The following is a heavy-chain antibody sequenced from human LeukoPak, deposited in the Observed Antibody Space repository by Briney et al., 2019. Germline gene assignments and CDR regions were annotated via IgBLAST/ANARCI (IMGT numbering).Heavy chain of an antibody. V-gene: IGHV3-23*01. Sequence: PGGSLRLSCAASGFTFSSYAMSWVRQAPGKGLEWVSAISGSGGSTYYADSVKGRFTISRDNSKNTLYLQMNSLRAEDTAVYYCASRDGQLWYYFDYWGQGTLVTVSS. J-gene: IGHJ4*02. CDR3: ASRDGQLWYYFDY. CDR1: GFTFSSYA. CDR2: ISGSGGST. D-gene: IGHD5-18*01.